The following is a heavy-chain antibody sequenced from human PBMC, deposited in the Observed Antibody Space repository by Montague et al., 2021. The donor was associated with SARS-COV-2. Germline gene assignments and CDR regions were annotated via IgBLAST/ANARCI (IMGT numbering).Heavy chain of an antibody. CDR3: ARGRVLTIFGVVGAFDI. J-gene: IGHJ3*02. V-gene: IGHV4-31*03. Sequence: TLSLSCTVSGGSISSGGYYWSWIRQHPGKGLEWIGYIYYSGSTYYNPSLKSRVTISVDTSKNQFSLTLSSVTAADTAVYYCARGRVLTIFGVVGAFDIWGQGTMVTVSS. CDR1: GGSISSGGYY. D-gene: IGHD3-3*01. CDR2: IYYSGST.